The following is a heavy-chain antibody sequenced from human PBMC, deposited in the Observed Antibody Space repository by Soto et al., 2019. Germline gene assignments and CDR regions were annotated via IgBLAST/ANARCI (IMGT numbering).Heavy chain of an antibody. D-gene: IGHD2-15*01. CDR2: ISAYNGNT. Sequence: GASVKVSCKASGYTFTTYAITWVRQAPGHGLEWMGYISAYNGNTNYAQKLQGRVTMTTDTSTSTAYMFLRSLRSDDTAVYYCARDPARYCNADTCYWAMDVCGQGTRVTVAS. J-gene: IGHJ6*02. CDR1: GYTFTTYA. V-gene: IGHV1-18*01. CDR3: ARDPARYCNADTCYWAMDV.